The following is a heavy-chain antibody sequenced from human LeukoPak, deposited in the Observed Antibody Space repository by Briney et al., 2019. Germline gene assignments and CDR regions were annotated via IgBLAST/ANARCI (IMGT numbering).Heavy chain of an antibody. CDR1: GFTFSKYW. CDR2: INSDGSNT. J-gene: IGHJ5*02. D-gene: IGHD6-6*01. CDR3: ARTGIAARPTVWFDP. V-gene: IGHV3-74*01. Sequence: GRSLRLSCAASGFTFSKYWMHWVRQAPGKGPVWVSYINSDGSNTNYADSVKGRFTISRDNAKNTLYLQMNSLRAEDTALYYCARTGIAARPTVWFDPWGQGTLVTVSS.